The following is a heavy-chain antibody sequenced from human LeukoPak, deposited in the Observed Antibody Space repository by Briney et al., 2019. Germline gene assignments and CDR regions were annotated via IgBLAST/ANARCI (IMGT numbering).Heavy chain of an antibody. J-gene: IGHJ4*02. CDR1: GGSISSGGYY. D-gene: IGHD1-1*01. CDR2: IYHSGST. V-gene: IGHV4-30-2*01. CDR3: ARDKIGAGTIL. Sequence: SQTLSLTCAVSGGSISSGGYYWSWIRQPPGKGLEWIGYIYHSGSTYYNPSLKSRVTISVDRSKNQFSLKLSSVTAADTAVYYCARDKIGAGTILWGQGTLVTVSS.